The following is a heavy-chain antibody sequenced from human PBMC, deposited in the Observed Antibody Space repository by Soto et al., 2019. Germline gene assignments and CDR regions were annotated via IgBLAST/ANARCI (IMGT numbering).Heavy chain of an antibody. J-gene: IGHJ6*02. V-gene: IGHV4-30-2*01. D-gene: IGHD3-10*01. Sequence: SDTLSRTCTVCGGSISSGSYYWGWLRQPPGKGLEWIGYIFHSGSTYYNPSLKSRVTISVDGSKNHFSLELSSVTAADTAVYYCARVFGFGGMDVWGQGTTVTVSS. CDR3: ARVFGFGGMDV. CDR2: IFHSGST. CDR1: GGSISSGSYY.